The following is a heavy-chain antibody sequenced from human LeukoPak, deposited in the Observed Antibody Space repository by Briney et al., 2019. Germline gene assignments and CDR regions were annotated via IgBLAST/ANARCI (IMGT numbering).Heavy chain of an antibody. J-gene: IGHJ4*02. CDR1: GFTFSSYA. Sequence: GGSLRLFCAASGFTFSSYAMSWVRQAPGKGLEWVSAISGSGGSTYYADSVKGRFTISRDNSKNTLYLQMNSLRAEDTAVYYCAKGMYYYDSSALDYWGQGTLVTVSS. CDR3: AKGMYYYDSSALDY. D-gene: IGHD3-22*01. CDR2: ISGSGGST. V-gene: IGHV3-23*01.